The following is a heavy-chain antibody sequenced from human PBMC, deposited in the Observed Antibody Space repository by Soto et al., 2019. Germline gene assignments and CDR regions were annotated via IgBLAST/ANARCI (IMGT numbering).Heavy chain of an antibody. J-gene: IGHJ6*02. Sequence: QPVGSLRLSCAASGFTFSSYAMSWVRQAPGKGLEWVSAISGSGGSTYYADSVKGRFTISRDNSKNTLYLQMNSLRAEDTAVYYCAKSRMGIFEAYGMDVWGQGTTVTVSS. CDR1: GFTFSSYA. CDR2: ISGSGGST. D-gene: IGHD3-3*01. CDR3: AKSRMGIFEAYGMDV. V-gene: IGHV3-23*01.